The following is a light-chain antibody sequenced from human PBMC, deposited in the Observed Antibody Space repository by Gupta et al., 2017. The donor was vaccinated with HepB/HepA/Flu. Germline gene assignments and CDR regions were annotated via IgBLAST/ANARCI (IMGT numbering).Light chain of an antibody. V-gene: IGKV1-5*03. J-gene: IGKJ2*04. CDR1: QTISTW. CDR2: KAS. CDR3: QQEDSHLCI. Sequence: DIQMTQSPSTLSASIGDRVTITCRASQTISTWLAWYQQKPGKAPKLLIYKASSLESGVPSRFSGSGSGTEFTLTISSLQPDDFATYYCQQEDSHLCIFGQGTKLEIK.